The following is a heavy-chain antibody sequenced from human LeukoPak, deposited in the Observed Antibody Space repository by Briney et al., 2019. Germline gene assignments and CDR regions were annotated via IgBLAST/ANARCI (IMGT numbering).Heavy chain of an antibody. CDR3: ARERGAERPNDAFDI. D-gene: IGHD4/OR15-4a*01. Sequence: SVKVSCKASGYTFTSYGISWVRQAPGQGLEWMGGIIPIFGTANYAQKFQGRVTITADKSTSTAYMELSSLRSEDTAVYYCARERGAERPNDAFDIWGQGAMVTVSS. J-gene: IGHJ3*02. CDR1: GYTFTSYG. CDR2: IIPIFGTA. V-gene: IGHV1-69*06.